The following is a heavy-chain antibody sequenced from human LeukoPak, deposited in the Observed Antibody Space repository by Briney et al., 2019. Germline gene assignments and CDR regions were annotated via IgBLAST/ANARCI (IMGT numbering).Heavy chain of an antibody. D-gene: IGHD6-13*01. V-gene: IGHV3-15*01. CDR2: IKSKTDGGTT. CDR3: TTGLYSRSRYYYYYMDV. Sequence: GGSLRLSCAASGFTFSNAWMSWVRQAPGKGLEWVGRIKSKTDGGTTDYAAPVKGRFTISRDDSKNTLYLQMNSLKTEDTAVYYSTTGLYSRSRYYYYYMDVWGKGTTVTVSS. CDR1: GFTFSNAW. J-gene: IGHJ6*03.